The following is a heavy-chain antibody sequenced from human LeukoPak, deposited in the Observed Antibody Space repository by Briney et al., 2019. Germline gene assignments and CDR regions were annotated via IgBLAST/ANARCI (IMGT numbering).Heavy chain of an antibody. J-gene: IGHJ4*02. V-gene: IGHV1-46*01. CDR1: GYTFTGYY. CDR2: INPSGGST. Sequence: ASVKVSCKASGYTFTGYYMHWVRQAPGQGLEWMGIINPSGGSTSYAQKFQGRVTMTRDTSTSTVYMELSSLRSEDTAVYYCARGGSRSGYSYGFDYWGQGTLVTVSS. CDR3: ARGGSRSGYSYGFDY. D-gene: IGHD5-18*01.